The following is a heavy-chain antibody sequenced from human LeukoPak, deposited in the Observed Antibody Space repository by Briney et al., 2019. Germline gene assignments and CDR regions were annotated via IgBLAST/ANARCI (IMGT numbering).Heavy chain of an antibody. D-gene: IGHD1-26*01. J-gene: IGHJ6*03. CDR3: ARQDSGSGRLGGYYYYMDV. V-gene: IGHV1-18*01. CDR2: ISAYNGNT. Sequence: ASVKVSCKASGYTFTSYGISWVRRAPGQGLEWMGRISAYNGNTNYAQKLQGRVTMTTDTSTSTAYMELRSLRSDDTAVYYCARQDSGSGRLGGYYYYMDVWGKGTTVTVSS. CDR1: GYTFTSYG.